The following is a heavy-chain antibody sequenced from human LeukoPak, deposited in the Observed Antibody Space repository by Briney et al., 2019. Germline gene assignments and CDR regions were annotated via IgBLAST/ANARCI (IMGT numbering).Heavy chain of an antibody. V-gene: IGHV3-33*06. J-gene: IGHJ5*02. CDR1: GFTFTGYG. D-gene: IGHD2-15*01. Sequence: PGTSLRLSCAASGFTFTGYGFHWVRQAPGKGLEWVAVIWYDGTNKYYADSVKGRFILSRDNSKNTLYLQMNSLRAEDTAVYYCAKDGSGGGWKWFDPWGQGTLVTVSS. CDR2: IWYDGTNK. CDR3: AKDGSGGGWKWFDP.